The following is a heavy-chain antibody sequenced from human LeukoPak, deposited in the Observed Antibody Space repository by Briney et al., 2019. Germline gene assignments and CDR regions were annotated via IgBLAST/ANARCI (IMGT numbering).Heavy chain of an antibody. CDR2: VDPEDSET. V-gene: IGHV1-69-2*01. CDR3: ATAPTIFGVVYSQFDY. Sequence: ASVKVSCKVSGYTFTDYYMHWVQQAPGKGLEWMGLVDPEDSETIYAEKFQGRVTITADTSTDTAYMELSSLRSEDTAVYYCATAPTIFGVVYSQFDYWGQGTLVTVSS. J-gene: IGHJ4*02. CDR1: GYTFTDYY. D-gene: IGHD3-3*01.